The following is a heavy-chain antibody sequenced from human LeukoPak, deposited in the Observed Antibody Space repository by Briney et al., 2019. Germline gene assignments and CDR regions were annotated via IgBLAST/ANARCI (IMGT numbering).Heavy chain of an antibody. CDR3: ARETTDGGCGY. V-gene: IGHV1-69*01. CDR1: GGTFSIYA. D-gene: IGHD6-25*01. CDR2: IIPICGTA. Sequence: GSSVKLSCKASGGTFSIYAICWVRLGHGPGLEGVGGIIPICGTANYAQKRQGRVTITEDESTSKASMELSSLTAEDTAVYCCARETTDGGCGYWGQGTLVTVSS. J-gene: IGHJ4*02.